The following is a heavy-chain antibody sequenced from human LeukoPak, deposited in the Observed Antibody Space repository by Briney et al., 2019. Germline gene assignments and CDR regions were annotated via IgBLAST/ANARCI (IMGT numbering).Heavy chain of an antibody. CDR1: GFTFSSYW. D-gene: IGHD3-9*01. J-gene: IGHJ4*02. CDR3: ARGDWYSFDY. CDR2: ISSSGNDI. V-gene: IGHV3-48*03. Sequence: GGSLRLSCAASGFTFSSYWMSWVRQAPGEGLEWISYISSSGNDIHYADSVKGRFTISRDNAKNSLSLQMANLRVEDTAVYYCARGDWYSFDYWGQGARVTVSS.